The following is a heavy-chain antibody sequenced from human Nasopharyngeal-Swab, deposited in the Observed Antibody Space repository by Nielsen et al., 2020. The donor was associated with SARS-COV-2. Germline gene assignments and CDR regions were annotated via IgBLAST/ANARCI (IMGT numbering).Heavy chain of an antibody. CDR1: GGSISSYY. Sequence: SETLSLTCTVSGGSISSYYWSWIRQPPGKGLEWIGYIYYSGSTNYNPSLKSRVTISVDTSKNQFSLKLSSVTAADTAVYYCARDRRITIFGVVSTEYFQHWGQGTLVTVSS. D-gene: IGHD3-3*01. V-gene: IGHV4-59*01. CDR3: ARDRRITIFGVVSTEYFQH. J-gene: IGHJ1*01. CDR2: IYYSGST.